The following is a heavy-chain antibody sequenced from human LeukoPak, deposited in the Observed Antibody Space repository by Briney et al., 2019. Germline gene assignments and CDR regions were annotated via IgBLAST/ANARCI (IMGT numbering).Heavy chain of an antibody. CDR2: ISSRSSYI. V-gene: IGHV3-21*01. Sequence: GGSLRLSRAASGFTFSSYNMKWVRQAPGKGLEWVSSISSRSSYIFYADSVKGRFTISRDNAKKSLYLQMNSLRAEDTAVYYCASGVNYFDYWGQGTLVTVSS. CDR1: GFTFSSYN. D-gene: IGHD3-3*01. CDR3: ASGVNYFDY. J-gene: IGHJ4*02.